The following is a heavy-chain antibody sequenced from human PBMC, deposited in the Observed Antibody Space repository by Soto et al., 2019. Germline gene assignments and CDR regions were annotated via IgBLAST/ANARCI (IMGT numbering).Heavy chain of an antibody. D-gene: IGHD6-13*01. CDR2: IYHSGST. V-gene: IGHV4-4*02. Sequence: SETLSLTCAVSGGSISSSNWWSWVRQPPGKGLEWIGEIYHSGSTNYNPSLKSRVTISVDKSKNQFSLKLSSVTAADTAVYYCARDRPQDRSVVSSSSYFDYWGQGTLVTVSS. J-gene: IGHJ4*02. CDR3: ARDRPQDRSVVSSSSYFDY. CDR1: GGSISSSNW.